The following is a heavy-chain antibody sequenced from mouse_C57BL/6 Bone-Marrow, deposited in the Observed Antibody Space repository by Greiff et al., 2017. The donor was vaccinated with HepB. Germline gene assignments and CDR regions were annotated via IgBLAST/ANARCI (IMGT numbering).Heavy chain of an antibody. CDR1: GFTFSSYT. D-gene: IGHD1-1*01. V-gene: IGHV5-9*01. CDR2: ISGGGGNT. Sequence: EVQRVESGGGLVKPGGSLKLSCAASGFTFSSYTMSWVRQTPEKRLEWVATISGGGGNTYYPDSVKGRFTISRDNAKNTLYLQMSSLRSEDTALYYCARRGYGSSFYAMDYWGQGTSVTVSS. J-gene: IGHJ4*01. CDR3: ARRGYGSSFYAMDY.